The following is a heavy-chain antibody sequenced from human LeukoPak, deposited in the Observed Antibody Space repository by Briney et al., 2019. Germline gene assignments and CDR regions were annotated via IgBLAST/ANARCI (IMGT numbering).Heavy chain of an antibody. D-gene: IGHD3-10*01. CDR3: ARYYYGSGSYYSYYYYYYGMDV. CDR1: GFTFSSYW. V-gene: IGHV3-7*01. J-gene: IGHJ6*02. CDR2: IKQDGSEK. Sequence: GGSLRLSCAASGFTFSSYWMSWVRQAPGKGLEWVANIKQDGSEKYYVDSVKGRFTISRDNAKNSLYLQMNSLRAEDTAVYYCARYYYGSGSYYSYYYYYYGMDVWGQGTTATVSS.